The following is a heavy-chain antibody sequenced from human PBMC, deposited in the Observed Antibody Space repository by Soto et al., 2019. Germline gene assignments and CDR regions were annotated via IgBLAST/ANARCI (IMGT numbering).Heavy chain of an antibody. J-gene: IGHJ6*02. CDR1: GGSISSSSYY. D-gene: IGHD6-19*01. CDR2: IYYSGST. Sequence: SETLSLTCTVSGGSISSSSYYWGWIRQPPGKGLEWIGRIYYSGSTYYNPSLKRRVTISVDTSKNQFSLQLKSVTAADTAVYYCARFSGSYYYAMDVWGQGSTVTVSS. CDR3: ARFSGSYYYAMDV. V-gene: IGHV4-39*01.